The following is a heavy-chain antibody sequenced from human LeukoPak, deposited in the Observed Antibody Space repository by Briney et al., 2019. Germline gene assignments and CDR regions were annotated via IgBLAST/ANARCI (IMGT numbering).Heavy chain of an antibody. J-gene: IGHJ4*02. Sequence: GGSLRLSCAASGFTFSSYGMHWVRQAPGKGLEWVAVIWYDGSNKYYADSVKGRFTISRDDAKNTLYLQLNSLRAEDTAVYFCARGGSDTAMAHDYWGQGTLVTVSS. D-gene: IGHD5-18*01. CDR2: IWYDGSNK. CDR3: ARGGSDTAMAHDY. CDR1: GFTFSSYG. V-gene: IGHV3-33*01.